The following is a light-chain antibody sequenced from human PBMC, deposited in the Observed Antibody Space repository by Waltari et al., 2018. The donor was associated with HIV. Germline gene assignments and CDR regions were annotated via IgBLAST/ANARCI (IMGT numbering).Light chain of an antibody. CDR2: LNT. J-gene: IGLJ3*02. CDR3: QSYDSSLTTWV. V-gene: IGLV1-40*01. Sequence: QSVLTQPPSVSGAPGQRVTISCTGSTSNLGAGYNVHWYPQLPGTAPKLLIYLNTNRPSGVPDRFSGSKSGTSASLAIAGLQAEDEADYYCQSYDSSLTTWVFGGGTKLTVL. CDR1: TSNLGAGYN.